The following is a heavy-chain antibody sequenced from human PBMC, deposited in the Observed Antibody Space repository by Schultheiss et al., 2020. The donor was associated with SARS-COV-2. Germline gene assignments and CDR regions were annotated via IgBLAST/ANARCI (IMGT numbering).Heavy chain of an antibody. Sequence: GGSLRLSCAASGFTFSSYGMHWVRQAPGKGLEWVAVIWYDGSNKYYADSVKGRFTISRDNAKNSLYLQMNSLRAEDTAVYYCARGQNTVTTRYFDYWGQGTLVTVSS. J-gene: IGHJ4*02. CDR3: ARGQNTVTTRYFDY. D-gene: IGHD4-17*01. CDR1: GFTFSSYG. V-gene: IGHV3-33*01. CDR2: IWYDGSNK.